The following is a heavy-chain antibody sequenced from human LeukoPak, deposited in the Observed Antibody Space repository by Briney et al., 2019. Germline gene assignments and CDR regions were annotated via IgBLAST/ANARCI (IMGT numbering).Heavy chain of an antibody. CDR2: ISSSGSTI. CDR3: ARNRDDWSIFFDY. J-gene: IGHJ4*01. CDR1: AFTFSRYD. V-gene: IGHV3-48*03. D-gene: IGHD3-3*01. Sequence: QPGGSLRLSCAVSAFTFSRYDVNWVRQAPGKGLEWVSYISSSGSTIYYADSVKGRFTISRDSAKNSLYLQMNSLRAEDTAVYYCARNRDDWSIFFDYWGQEPWSPSPQ.